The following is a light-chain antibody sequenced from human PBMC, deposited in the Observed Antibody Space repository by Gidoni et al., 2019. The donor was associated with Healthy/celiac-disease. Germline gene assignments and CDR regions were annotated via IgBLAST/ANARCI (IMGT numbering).Light chain of an antibody. V-gene: IGLV6-57*03. CDR3: QSYDSSNRV. CDR2: KDN. CDR1: SGSIASNY. Sequence: FMLTQPHSVSESPGKTVTISCTRSSGSIASNYVQWYQQRPGSAPTTVIYKDNQRPSGVPDRFSGSIDSSSNSASLTISGLKTEDEADYYCQSYDSSNRVFGGGTKLTVL. J-gene: IGLJ3*02.